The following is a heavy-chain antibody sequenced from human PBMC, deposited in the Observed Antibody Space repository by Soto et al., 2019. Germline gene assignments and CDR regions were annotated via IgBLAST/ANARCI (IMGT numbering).Heavy chain of an antibody. Sequence: QVQLQESGPGLVKASETLSLTCTVSGASISSYYWSWIRQPPWKGLEWIGYIYHSGRTNHNPSLKSRVTISVDTSKNQFSLRLTSVTPADTAVYYCVREHNWNYDYWGQGTLVTVSS. CDR3: VREHNWNYDY. CDR1: GASISSYY. D-gene: IGHD1-7*01. V-gene: IGHV4-59*01. CDR2: IYHSGRT. J-gene: IGHJ4*02.